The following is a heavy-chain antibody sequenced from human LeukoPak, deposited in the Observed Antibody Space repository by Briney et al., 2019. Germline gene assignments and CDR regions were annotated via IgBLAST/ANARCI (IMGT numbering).Heavy chain of an antibody. J-gene: IGHJ4*02. CDR2: IYPGDSDT. CDR1: GYSFTSYW. Sequence: GESLKISCKGSGYSFTSYWIGWVRQMPGKGLEWMGIIYPGDSDTRYSPSFQGQVTISADKSISTAYLQWSSLKASDTAMYYCARAGRWYYGSGSPKTLDYWGQGTLVTVSS. CDR3: ARAGRWYYGSGSPKTLDY. V-gene: IGHV5-51*01. D-gene: IGHD3-10*01.